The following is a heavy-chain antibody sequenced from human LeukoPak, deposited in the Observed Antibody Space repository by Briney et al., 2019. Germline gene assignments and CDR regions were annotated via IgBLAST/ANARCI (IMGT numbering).Heavy chain of an antibody. D-gene: IGHD2-2*01. J-gene: IGHJ4*02. CDR2: IYHSGST. CDR3: ASLSPGVPAAMSVSGY. CDR1: GGSISSGGYY. V-gene: IGHV4-30-2*01. Sequence: PSETLSLTCTVSGGSISSGGYYWSWIRQPPGKGLEWIGYIYHSGSTYYNPSLKSRVTISVDRSKNQFSLKLSSVTAADTAVYYCASLSPGVPAAMSVSGYWGQGTLVTVSS.